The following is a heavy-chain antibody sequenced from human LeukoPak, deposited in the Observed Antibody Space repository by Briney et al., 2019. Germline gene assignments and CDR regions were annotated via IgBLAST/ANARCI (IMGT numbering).Heavy chain of an antibody. CDR1: GYTFTGYY. V-gene: IGHV1-2*02. CDR3: ASSNYYYDSSGYEVGAWFDP. Sequence: ASVKVSFKASGYTFTGYYMHLVRQAPGQGLEWMGWINPNSGGTNYAQKFQGRVTMTRDTSISTAYMELSRLRSDDTAVYYCASSNYYYDSSGYEVGAWFDPWGQGTLVTVSS. D-gene: IGHD3-22*01. CDR2: INPNSGGT. J-gene: IGHJ5*02.